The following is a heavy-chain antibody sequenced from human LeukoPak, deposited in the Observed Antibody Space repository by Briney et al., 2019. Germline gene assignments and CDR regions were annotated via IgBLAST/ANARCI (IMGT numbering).Heavy chain of an antibody. Sequence: GESLKISCKGSGYRFTSYWIGWVRQMPGKGLEWMGIIYPGDSDTRYSPSFQGQVTISADKPISTAYLQWSSLKASDTAMYYCARLSSYYGSGSPSNFDYWGQGTLVTVSS. CDR3: ARLSSYYGSGSPSNFDY. CDR1: GYRFTSYW. CDR2: IYPGDSDT. V-gene: IGHV5-51*01. D-gene: IGHD3-10*01. J-gene: IGHJ4*02.